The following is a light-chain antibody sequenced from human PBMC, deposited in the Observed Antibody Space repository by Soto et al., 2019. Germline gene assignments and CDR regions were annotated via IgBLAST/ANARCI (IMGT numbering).Light chain of an antibody. CDR3: CSNAGSSSYV. CDR1: SSDVGSYNL. J-gene: IGLJ1*01. Sequence: QSVLTQPASVSGSPGQPITISCTGTSSDVGSYNLVSWYQHHPGKAPKLMIYEVSKRPSGASNRFSGSKSGNTASLTISGLQAEDEADYYCCSNAGSSSYVFGTGTKVTVL. CDR2: EVS. V-gene: IGLV2-23*02.